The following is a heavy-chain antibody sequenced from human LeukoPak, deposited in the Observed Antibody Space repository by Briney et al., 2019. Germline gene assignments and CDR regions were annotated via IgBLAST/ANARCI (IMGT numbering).Heavy chain of an antibody. Sequence: PSETLSLTCAVYGGSFSGYYWSWIRQPPGKGLEWIGEINHSGSTNYNPSLKSRVTISVDTSKNQFSLKLSSVTAADTAVYYCARPIGFKNAFDIWGQGTMVTVSS. V-gene: IGHV4-34*01. CDR2: INHSGST. CDR1: GGSFSGYY. D-gene: IGHD2-2*03. CDR3: ARPIGFKNAFDI. J-gene: IGHJ3*02.